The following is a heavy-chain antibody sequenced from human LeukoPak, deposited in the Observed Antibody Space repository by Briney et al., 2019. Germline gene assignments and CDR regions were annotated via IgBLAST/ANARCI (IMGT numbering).Heavy chain of an antibody. CDR1: GFIFSSYN. CDR3: ARDRITVAATETSFDY. V-gene: IGHV3-21*01. CDR2: ISGSSSYI. D-gene: IGHD6-19*01. J-gene: IGHJ4*02. Sequence: GGSLRLSCAGSGFIFSSYNMNWVRQAPGKGLEWVSSISGSSSYIYYADSVKGRLTISRGNAKNSLYLQMNSLRAEDTAVYYCARDRITVAATETSFDYWGQGTLVTVSS.